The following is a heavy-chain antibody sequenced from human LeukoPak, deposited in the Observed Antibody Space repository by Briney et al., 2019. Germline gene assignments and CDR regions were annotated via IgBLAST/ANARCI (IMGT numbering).Heavy chain of an antibody. D-gene: IGHD5-24*01. V-gene: IGHV3-30*18. CDR3: AKDGDGYNFDY. CDR2: ISYDGSNK. CDR1: GFTFSSYG. J-gene: IGHJ4*02. Sequence: PGGSLRLSCAASGFTFSSYGMHWVRQAPGKGLEWVAVISYDGSNKYYADSVKGRFTISRDNSKNTLYLQMNSLRAEDTAVYYCAKDGDGYNFDYWGQGTLVTVSS.